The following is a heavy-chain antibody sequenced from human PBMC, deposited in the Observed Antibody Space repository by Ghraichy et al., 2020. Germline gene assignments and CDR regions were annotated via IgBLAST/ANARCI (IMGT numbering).Heavy chain of an antibody. CDR1: GFTFSSYG. CDR3: AKDGSVDPFDY. D-gene: IGHD2-15*01. V-gene: IGHV3-30*18. J-gene: IGHJ4*02. Sequence: GGSLRLSCAASGFTFSSYGMHWVRQAPGKGLEWVAVISYDGSNKYYADSVKGRFTISRDNSKNTLYLQMNSLRAEDTAVYYCAKDGSVDPFDYWGQGTLVTVSS. CDR2: ISYDGSNK.